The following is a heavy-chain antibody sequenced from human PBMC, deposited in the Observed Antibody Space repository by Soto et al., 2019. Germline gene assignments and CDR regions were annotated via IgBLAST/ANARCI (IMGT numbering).Heavy chain of an antibody. CDR1: GGSISSSNYY. CDR2: IYYSGST. V-gene: IGHV4-39*01. J-gene: IGHJ5*02. Sequence: QLQLQESGPGLVKPSETLSLTCTVSGGSISSSNYYWGWIRQPPGKGLEWIGSIYYSGSTYYNPSLKSRVTXPLDASXXQFSLKLSSVTAADTAVYYCATQEVGGSYVYTFDPWGQGTLVTVSS. D-gene: IGHD1-26*01. CDR3: ATQEVGGSYVYTFDP.